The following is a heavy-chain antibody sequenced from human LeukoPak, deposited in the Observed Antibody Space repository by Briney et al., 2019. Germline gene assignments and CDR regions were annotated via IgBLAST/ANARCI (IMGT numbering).Heavy chain of an antibody. D-gene: IGHD3-22*01. J-gene: IGHJ4*02. V-gene: IGHV4-59*08. CDR2: IYYSGST. Sequence: SETLSLTCTVSGGSISSYYWSWIRQPPGKGLEWIGYIYYSGSTNYNPSLKSRVTISVDTSKNQFSLKLSSVTAADTAVYYCARGDSSGYYRSVGAYYFDYWGQGTLVTVSS. CDR1: GGSISSYY. CDR3: ARGDSSGYYRSVGAYYFDY.